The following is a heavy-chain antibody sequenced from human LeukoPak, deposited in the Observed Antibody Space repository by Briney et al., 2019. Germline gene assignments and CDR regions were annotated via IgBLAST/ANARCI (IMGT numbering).Heavy chain of an antibody. CDR3: VVDLSGSADY. J-gene: IGHJ4*02. Sequence: GGSLRLSWAASGFSFSNYWFHWVGQAPGEGRVWVSRTNEHGTIINYADSVKGRFTISRDNAKNTLYLQMNSLRTEDSALYYCVVDLSGSADYWGQGTLVTVSS. CDR2: TNEHGTII. V-gene: IGHV3-74*01. D-gene: IGHD3-10*01. CDR1: GFSFSNYW.